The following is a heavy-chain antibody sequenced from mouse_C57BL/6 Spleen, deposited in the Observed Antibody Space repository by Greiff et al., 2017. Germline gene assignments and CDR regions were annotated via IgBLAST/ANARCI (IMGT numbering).Heavy chain of an antibody. CDR2: IDPENGDT. V-gene: IGHV14-4*01. J-gene: IGHJ3*01. CDR3: TTSLLLACWFAY. Sequence: EVQLQQSGAELVRPGASVKLSCTASGFNIKDDYMHWVKQRPEQGLEWIGWIDPENGDTEYASKFQGKATITADTSSNTAYLQLSSLTSEDTAVYYCTTSLLLACWFAYWGQGTLVTVSA. CDR1: GFNIKDDY. D-gene: IGHD1-1*01.